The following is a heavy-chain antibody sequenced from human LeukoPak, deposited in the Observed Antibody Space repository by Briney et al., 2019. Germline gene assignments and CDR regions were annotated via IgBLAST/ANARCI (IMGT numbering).Heavy chain of an antibody. D-gene: IGHD2-8*01. J-gene: IGHJ6*03. Sequence: RGALRLSRSAPGVSFRIHTMYGVRPGLQKGLGWVAVISYDVGIQYDADSAKSRFTISRDNSKNTLYLQMNNLRVEDTAVYYCARNGRTYGGAYGNSDYYYYFDVWGKGTTVTVSS. CDR2: ISYDVGIQ. CDR1: GVSFRIHT. CDR3: ARNGRTYGGAYGNSDYYYYFDV. V-gene: IGHV3-30*11.